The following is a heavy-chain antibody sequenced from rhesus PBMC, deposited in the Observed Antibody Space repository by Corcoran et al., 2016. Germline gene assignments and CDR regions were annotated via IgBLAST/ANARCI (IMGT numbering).Heavy chain of an antibody. CDR2: INPNNGNT. CDR1: GSTFTSYY. J-gene: IGHJ4*01. CDR3: TRLSWNNGFDY. D-gene: IGHD1-20*01. Sequence: QVQLVQSGAEVKKPGASVKLSCKAPGSTFTSYYLLWVRQAPGKVLEWMGWINPNNGNTGYAQKFQGRDTMTRDTSTSTAYMELSSLRSEDTAVYYCTRLSWNNGFDYWGQGVLVTVSS. V-gene: IGHV1S9*01.